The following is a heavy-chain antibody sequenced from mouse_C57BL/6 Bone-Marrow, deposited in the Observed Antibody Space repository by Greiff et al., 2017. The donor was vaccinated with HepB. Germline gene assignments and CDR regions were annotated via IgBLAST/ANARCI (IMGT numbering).Heavy chain of an antibody. V-gene: IGHV1-22*01. CDR3: AIITTVVASYYAMDY. D-gene: IGHD1-1*01. Sequence: EVQLQQSGPELVKPGASVKMSCKASGYTFTDYNMHWVKQSHGKSLEWIGYINPNNGGTSYNQKFKGKATLTVNKSSSTAYMELRSLTSEDSAVYYCAIITTVVASYYAMDYWGQGTSVTVSS. CDR2: INPNNGGT. J-gene: IGHJ4*01. CDR1: GYTFTDYN.